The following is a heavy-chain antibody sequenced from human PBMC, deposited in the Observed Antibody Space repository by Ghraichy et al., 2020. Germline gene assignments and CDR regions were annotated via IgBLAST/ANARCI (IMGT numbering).Heavy chain of an antibody. Sequence: GGSLRLSCSASGFTFSAYAMHWVRQAPGKGLEYVSAISSNAVSTYYAESVRGRFTISRDTSKDTLFLQMSSLRVEDTAVYYCVKDSSNWYHFDYWGQGILVTVSS. V-gene: IGHV3-64D*06. CDR1: GFTFSAYA. J-gene: IGHJ4*02. CDR2: ISSNAVST. CDR3: VKDSSNWYHFDY. D-gene: IGHD6-13*01.